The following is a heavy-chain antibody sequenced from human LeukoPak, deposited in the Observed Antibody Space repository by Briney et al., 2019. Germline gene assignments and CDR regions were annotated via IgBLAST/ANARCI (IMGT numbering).Heavy chain of an antibody. CDR1: GFTFSNYG. J-gene: IGHJ3*02. Sequence: GGSLRLSCAGSGFTFSNYGMHWVHQAPGKGLEWVALISYDGSNKYYADSVKGRFTISRDNAKNSLYLQMNSLRAEDTAVYYCARDTYDILTGYYKWAFDIWGQGTMVTVSS. CDR2: ISYDGSNK. CDR3: ARDTYDILTGYYKWAFDI. V-gene: IGHV3-30*03. D-gene: IGHD3-9*01.